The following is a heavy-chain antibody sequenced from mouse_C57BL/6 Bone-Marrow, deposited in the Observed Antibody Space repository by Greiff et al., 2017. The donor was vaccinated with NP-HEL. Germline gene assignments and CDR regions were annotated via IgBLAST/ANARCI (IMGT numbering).Heavy chain of an antibody. Sequence: QVQLQQSGAELVKPGASVKMSCKASGYTFTTYPLEWMNQRHGKCLEWIGTFHPYNVATKYTATFTVQATLTLEKSSSTVYLDLSRLTSDDCAFYYCARRSNFDYAMDYWGQGTSVTVSS. V-gene: IGHV1-47*01. D-gene: IGHD1-1*01. CDR2: FHPYNVAT. CDR3: ARRSNFDYAMDY. CDR1: GYTFTTYP. J-gene: IGHJ4*01.